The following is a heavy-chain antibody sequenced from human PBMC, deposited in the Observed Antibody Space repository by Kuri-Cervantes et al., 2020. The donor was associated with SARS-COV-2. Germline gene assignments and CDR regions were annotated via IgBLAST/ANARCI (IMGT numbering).Heavy chain of an antibody. CDR1: GGSFSGYY. CDR2: INHSGST. CDR3: ARLTTGNYYDSSGYYPRGYFDY. V-gene: IGHV4-34*01. Sequence: GSLRLSCAVYGGSFSGYYWSWIRQPPGKGLEWIGEINHSGSTNYNPSLKSRVTISVDTSKNQFSLKLSSVTAADTAVYYCARLTTGNYYDSSGYYPRGYFDYWGQGTLVTVSS. D-gene: IGHD3-22*01. J-gene: IGHJ4*02.